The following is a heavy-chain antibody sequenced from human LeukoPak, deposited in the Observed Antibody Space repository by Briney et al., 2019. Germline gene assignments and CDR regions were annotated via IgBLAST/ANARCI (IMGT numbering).Heavy chain of an antibody. V-gene: IGHV3-15*01. D-gene: IGHD6-19*01. CDR2: IKSKTDGGTT. CDR3: MTLGYSSGWYDY. Sequence: PGGSLRLSCAASGFTFSNAWMSWVRQAPGKGLEWVGRIKSKTDGGTTDYAAPVKGRFTISRDDSKNTLYLQMNSLKTEDTAVYYCMTLGYSSGWYDYWGQGTLVTVSS. J-gene: IGHJ4*02. CDR1: GFTFSNAW.